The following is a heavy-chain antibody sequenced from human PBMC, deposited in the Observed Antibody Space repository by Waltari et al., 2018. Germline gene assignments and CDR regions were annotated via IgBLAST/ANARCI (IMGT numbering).Heavy chain of an antibody. CDR2: IDHSGST. J-gene: IGHJ6*02. V-gene: IGHV4-31*03. Sequence: QVQLQESGPGLVKPSQTLSLTCTVSGGSISRGGYYWSWIRQHPGKGLEWIGYIDHSGSTYYSPSLKSRVTISVDRSKNQFSLKLSSVTAADTAVYYCARDRSSSSYGMDVWGQGTTVTVSS. CDR1: GGSISRGGYY. D-gene: IGHD6-6*01. CDR3: ARDRSSSSYGMDV.